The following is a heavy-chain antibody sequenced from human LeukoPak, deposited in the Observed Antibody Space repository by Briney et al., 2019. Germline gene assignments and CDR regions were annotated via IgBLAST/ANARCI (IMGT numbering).Heavy chain of an antibody. Sequence: GGSLRLSCAASGFTFSSYSMNWVRQAPGKGLEWVAVISYDGSNKYYADSVKGRFTISRDNSKNTLYLQMNSLRAEDTAVYYCARVPDSTVTTSYFDYWGQGTLVTVSS. CDR1: GFTFSSYS. J-gene: IGHJ4*02. CDR2: ISYDGSNK. CDR3: ARVPDSTVTTSYFDY. V-gene: IGHV3-30*03. D-gene: IGHD4-11*01.